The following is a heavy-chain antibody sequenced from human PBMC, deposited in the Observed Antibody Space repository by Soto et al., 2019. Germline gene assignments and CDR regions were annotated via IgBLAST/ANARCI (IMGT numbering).Heavy chain of an antibody. CDR3: ARGLDDSSGYNFDY. D-gene: IGHD3-22*01. Sequence: SETLSLTCAVYGGSFSGYYWSWIRQPPGKGLEWIGEINHSGSTNYNPSLKSRVTIPVDTSKNQFSLKLSSVTAADTAVYYCARGLDDSSGYNFDYWGQGTLVTVSS. V-gene: IGHV4-34*01. CDR1: GGSFSGYY. CDR2: INHSGST. J-gene: IGHJ4*02.